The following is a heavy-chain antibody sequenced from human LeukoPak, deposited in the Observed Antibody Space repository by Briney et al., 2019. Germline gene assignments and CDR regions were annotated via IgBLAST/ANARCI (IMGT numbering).Heavy chain of an antibody. CDR3: ARYSNRYYFDF. CDR1: GYTLTELS. J-gene: IGHJ4*02. V-gene: IGHV1-24*01. D-gene: IGHD4-11*01. CDR2: FDPEDGKT. Sequence: GASVKVSCKVSGYTLTELSMHWVRQAPGKGLEWMGGFDPEDGKTIYAQKFQGRVTMTKDTSTDTAYMELSSLRSEDTAVYFCARYSNRYYFDFWGQGTLVTVSS.